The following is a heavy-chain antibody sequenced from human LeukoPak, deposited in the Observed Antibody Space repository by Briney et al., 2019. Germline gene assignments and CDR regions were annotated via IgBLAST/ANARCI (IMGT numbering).Heavy chain of an antibody. CDR2: IYHSEST. J-gene: IGHJ5*02. Sequence: SQTLSLTCAVSGGSISSGDYSWSWIRQPPGKGLEWIGYIYHSESTYYNPSLKSRVTISVDTSKNQFSLKLSSVTAADTAVYYCARSGQIDLWGQGTLVTVSS. CDR1: GGSISSGDYS. CDR3: ARSGQIDL. V-gene: IGHV4-30-2*01.